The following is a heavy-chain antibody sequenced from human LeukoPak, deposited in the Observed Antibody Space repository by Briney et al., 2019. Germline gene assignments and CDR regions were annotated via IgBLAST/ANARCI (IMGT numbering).Heavy chain of an antibody. V-gene: IGHV1-2*06. D-gene: IGHD6-13*01. CDR1: GYTFTSYG. Sequence: ASVKVSCKASGYTFTSYGISWVRQASGQGLEWMGRINPNSGGTNYAQKFQGRVTMTRDTSISTAYMELSRLRSDDTAVYYCARGIAAAGHIDYWGQGTLVTVSS. J-gene: IGHJ4*02. CDR2: INPNSGGT. CDR3: ARGIAAAGHIDY.